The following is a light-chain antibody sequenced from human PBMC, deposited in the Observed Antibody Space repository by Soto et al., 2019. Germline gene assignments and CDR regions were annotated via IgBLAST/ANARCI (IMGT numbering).Light chain of an antibody. CDR3: QQYVSSAQT. V-gene: IGKV3-20*01. CDR2: GAS. Sequence: EIVLTQSPGTLSFSPGERASLSCRASQSVSSNYLAWYQQKPGQDPRLLIYGASNRVSRIPDRYSGSGSGTGFTLSIIRLEPEECAVYYCQQYVSSAQTCGQENNDDIK. J-gene: IGKJ1*01. CDR1: QSVSSNY.